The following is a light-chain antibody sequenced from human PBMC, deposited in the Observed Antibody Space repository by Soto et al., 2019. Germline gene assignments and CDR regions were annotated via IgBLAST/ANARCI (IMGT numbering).Light chain of an antibody. CDR1: SSDVGHYNY. J-gene: IGLJ2*01. CDR2: DVT. Sequence: QSALTQPASVSGSPGQSITISCTGTSSDVGHYNYVSWYQQHPGKAPKLMIYDVTHRPSGVSHRFSGSTSGNTASLTISGLQAEDEADYYCSSYTSTSTLDVIFGGGTKLTVL. V-gene: IGLV2-14*03. CDR3: SSYTSTSTLDVI.